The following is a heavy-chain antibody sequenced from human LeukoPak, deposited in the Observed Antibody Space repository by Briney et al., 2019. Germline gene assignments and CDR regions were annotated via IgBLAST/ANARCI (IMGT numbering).Heavy chain of an antibody. CDR2: INHSGST. CDR1: GGSFSGYY. J-gene: IGHJ4*02. CDR3: TPGRDGYKYPFDY. V-gene: IGHV4-34*01. Sequence: PSETLSLTCAVYGGSFSGYYWSWIRQPPGKGLEWIGEINHSGSTNYNPSLKSRVTISVDTSKNQFSLKLSSVTAADTAVYYCTPGRDGYKYPFDYWGQGTLVTVSS. D-gene: IGHD5-24*01.